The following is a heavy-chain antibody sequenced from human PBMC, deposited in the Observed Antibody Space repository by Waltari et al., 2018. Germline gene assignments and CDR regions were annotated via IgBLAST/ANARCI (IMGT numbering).Heavy chain of an antibody. Sequence: QLQLQESGPGLVKPSETLSLTCTVSGGSISSSSYYWGWIRQPPGKGLEWIGSIYYSGSTYYNPSLKSRVTISVDPSKNQFSLKLSSVTAADTAVYYCASGPYSSSWYGRFDYWGQGTLVTVSS. J-gene: IGHJ4*02. CDR3: ASGPYSSSWYGRFDY. CDR1: GGSISSSSYY. CDR2: IYYSGST. V-gene: IGHV4-39*01. D-gene: IGHD6-13*01.